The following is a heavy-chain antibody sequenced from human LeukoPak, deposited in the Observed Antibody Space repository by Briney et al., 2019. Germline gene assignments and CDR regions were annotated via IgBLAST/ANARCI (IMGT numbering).Heavy chain of an antibody. CDR3: ARHGTATHRFDY. D-gene: IGHD4-17*01. V-gene: IGHV4-59*05. Sequence: PSETLSLTCTVSGGSIRSYYWSWIRQPPGKGLEWIGSIYYSGSTYYNPSLKSRVTISVDSSKNQCSLKLSSVTAADTAVYYCARHGTATHRFDYWGQGTLVTVSS. J-gene: IGHJ4*02. CDR2: IYYSGST. CDR1: GGSIRSYY.